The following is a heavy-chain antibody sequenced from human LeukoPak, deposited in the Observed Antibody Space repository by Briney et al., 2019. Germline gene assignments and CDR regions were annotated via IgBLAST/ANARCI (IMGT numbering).Heavy chain of an antibody. CDR1: GFTFRNYA. V-gene: IGHV3-23*01. CDR2: ITGSGSTT. Sequence: GGSLRLSCAASGFTFRNYAVVWVRQAPGRGLEWVSAITGSGSTTYYADSVRGRFTIYRDNSKNTLYLQMNSLRGEDTAVYYCGKDPNGDYVGAFDFQRWGQGTLVTVSS. D-gene: IGHD4-17*01. CDR3: GKDPNGDYVGAFDFQR. J-gene: IGHJ1*01.